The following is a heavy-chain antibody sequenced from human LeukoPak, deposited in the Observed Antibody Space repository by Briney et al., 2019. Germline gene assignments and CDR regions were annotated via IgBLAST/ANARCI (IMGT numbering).Heavy chain of an antibody. CDR3: ARAPARGGVFDY. V-gene: IGHV4-34*01. Sequence: SETLSLTCAVYGGSFSGYYWSWIRQPPGKGLEWIGEINHSGSTNYNPSLKSRVTISVDTSKNQFSLKLSSVTAADTAVYYCARAPARGGVFDYWGQGTLVTVSS. J-gene: IGHJ4*02. D-gene: IGHD3-16*01. CDR1: GGSFSGYY. CDR2: INHSGST.